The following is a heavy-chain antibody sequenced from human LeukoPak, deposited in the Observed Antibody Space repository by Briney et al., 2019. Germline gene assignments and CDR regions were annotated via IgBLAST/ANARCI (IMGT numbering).Heavy chain of an antibody. D-gene: IGHD2-8*01. Sequence: GASVTVSSTASGYTFTSYGISWVRQAPGQGREWMGWISAYNGNTNYAQKLQGRVTMTTDTSTSTAYMELRSLRSDDTAVYYCARDFFYCTNGVCYTTFDYWGQGTLVTVSS. V-gene: IGHV1-18*01. CDR2: ISAYNGNT. CDR1: GYTFTSYG. CDR3: ARDFFYCTNGVCYTTFDY. J-gene: IGHJ4*02.